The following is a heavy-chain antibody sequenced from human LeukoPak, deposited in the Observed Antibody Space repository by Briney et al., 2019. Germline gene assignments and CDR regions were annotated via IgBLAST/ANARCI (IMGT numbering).Heavy chain of an antibody. CDR1: GFTFSTSP. D-gene: IGHD2-15*01. CDR2: IHAGGSDP. J-gene: IGHJ4*02. V-gene: IGHV3-23*01. Sequence: GGSLRLSCAVSGFTFSTSPMAWVRQAPGKGLEWVSSIHAGGSDPFCADSVQGRCIISRDNSKNTLSLQLSNLRAEDTAIYFCAKGGHHSNPFYNWGQGTLVTVSS. CDR3: AKGGHHSNPFYN.